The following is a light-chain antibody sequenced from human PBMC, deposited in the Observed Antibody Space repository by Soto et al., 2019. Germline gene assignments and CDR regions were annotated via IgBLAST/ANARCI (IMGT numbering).Light chain of an antibody. J-gene: IGKJ1*01. CDR3: QQYHSYPWT. V-gene: IGKV1-5*03. CDR2: KAS. CDR1: QSISSW. Sequence: DIQMTQSPSTLSASVGDRVTITCRASQSISSWLAWYQQKPGKAPKLLIYKASSLESGVPSRFSGSGSGTEFTLTIRSLQPDDFAAYYCQQYHSYPWTFGQGTKLEIK.